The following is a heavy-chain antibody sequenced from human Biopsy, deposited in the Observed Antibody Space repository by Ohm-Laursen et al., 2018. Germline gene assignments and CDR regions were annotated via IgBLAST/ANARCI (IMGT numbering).Heavy chain of an antibody. J-gene: IGHJ6*02. CDR1: GGSISSDY. CDR2: IYYSGST. D-gene: IGHD2/OR15-2a*01. V-gene: IGHV4-59*01. Sequence: TLSLTCSVSGGSISSDYWSWIRQTPGKGLEWIGYIYYSGSTNYNPSLKSRVTISVDTSKNQFSLRLNSVTAADTAVYYCARATNSTGWPFFYFYGMDVWGQGTTVTVSS. CDR3: ARATNSTGWPFFYFYGMDV.